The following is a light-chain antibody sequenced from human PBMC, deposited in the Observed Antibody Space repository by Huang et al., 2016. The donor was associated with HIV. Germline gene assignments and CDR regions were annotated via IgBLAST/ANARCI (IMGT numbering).Light chain of an antibody. CDR2: DTS. J-gene: IGKJ4*01. CDR3: QQRSSGVT. CDR1: QSVGNY. Sequence: IVLTQSPATLAWYLGERVTLSCRASQSVGNYIAWYQQHPGQSPKLLIYDTSNRATGTPVRFSGSGSGTDFTLTISSLESEDFAVYYCQQRSSGVTFGGGTKVQVK. V-gene: IGKV3-11*01.